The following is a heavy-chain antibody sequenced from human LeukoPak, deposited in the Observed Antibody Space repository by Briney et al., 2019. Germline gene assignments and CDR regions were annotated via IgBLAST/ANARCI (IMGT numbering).Heavy chain of an antibody. V-gene: IGHV3-7*01. Sequence: GGSLRLSCAASGFTFSSYWMSWVRQAPGKGLEWVANIKQDGSEKYYVDSVEGRFTISRDNAKNSLYLQMNSLRAEDTAVYYCARDRGSYWNAFDIWGQGTMVTVSS. J-gene: IGHJ3*02. CDR1: GFTFSSYW. D-gene: IGHD1-26*01. CDR2: IKQDGSEK. CDR3: ARDRGSYWNAFDI.